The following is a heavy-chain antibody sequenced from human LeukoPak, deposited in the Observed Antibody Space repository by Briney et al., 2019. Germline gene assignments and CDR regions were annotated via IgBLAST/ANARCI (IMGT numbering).Heavy chain of an antibody. CDR2: ISGSGGTT. J-gene: IGHJ4*02. V-gene: IGHV3-23*01. CDR3: AKRGYCSSVTCYHYFDY. D-gene: IGHD2-15*01. Sequence: PGGSLRLSCAASGFSFSSYGMSWVRQAPGKGLEWVSVISGSGGTTYYADSVKGRFTISGDNSKNTLYLQMNSLRAEDTAQYYCAKRGYCSSVTCYHYFDYWGQGTLVTVSS. CDR1: GFSFSSYG.